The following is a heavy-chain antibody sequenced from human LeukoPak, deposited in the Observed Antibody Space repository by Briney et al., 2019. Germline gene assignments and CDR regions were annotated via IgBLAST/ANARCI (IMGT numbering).Heavy chain of an antibody. CDR2: IYTSGST. V-gene: IGHV4-4*07. J-gene: IGHJ4*02. Sequence: PSETLSLTCTVSGGSISSYYWSWIRQPAGKGLEWIGRIYTSGSTNYNPSLKSRVTMSVDTSKNQFSLQLNSVTPEDTAVYYCARELANYYAYWGQGTLVTVSS. D-gene: IGHD3-10*01. CDR1: GGSISSYY. CDR3: ARELANYYAY.